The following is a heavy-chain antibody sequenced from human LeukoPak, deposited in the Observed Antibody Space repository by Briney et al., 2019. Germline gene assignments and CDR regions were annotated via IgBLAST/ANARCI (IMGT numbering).Heavy chain of an antibody. CDR3: ARGGYYYLDV. CDR2: IFHNGNT. CDR1: GGSMSPYY. J-gene: IGHJ6*03. Sequence: SETLSLTCTVSGGSMSPYYWSWIRDPPGKGLEWIAYIFHNGNTNYNPSLKSRVTISIDTSKNQFSLKLNTMTAADTAVYYCARGGYYYLDVWGKGTTVTASS. V-gene: IGHV4-59*12.